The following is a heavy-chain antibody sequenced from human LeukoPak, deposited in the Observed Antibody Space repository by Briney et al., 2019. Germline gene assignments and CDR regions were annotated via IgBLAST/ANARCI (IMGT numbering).Heavy chain of an antibody. Sequence: GGSLRLTCEGSGFPFGGFGMSWVRQAPGKGLEWVSYSADGSTTKYYADSVKGRFIISRDNAKKSLYLKMNSLRAEDTAVYYCARRSLEGFDYWGQGTLVTVSS. D-gene: IGHD3-16*02. CDR1: GFPFGGFG. CDR3: ARRSLEGFDY. V-gene: IGHV3-48*04. J-gene: IGHJ4*02. CDR2: SADGSTTK.